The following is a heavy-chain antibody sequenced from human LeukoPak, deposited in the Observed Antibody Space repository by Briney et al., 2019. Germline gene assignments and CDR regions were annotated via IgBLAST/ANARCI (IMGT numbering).Heavy chain of an antibody. D-gene: IGHD6-13*01. J-gene: IGHJ2*01. V-gene: IGHV1-46*01. Sequence: ASVKVSCKASGYTFTSYYMHWVRQAPGQGLEWMGIINPSGGSTSYAQKFQGRVTMTRDTTTSTVYMELSSLRSEDTAVYYCARWGAAAASRNWYFDLWGRGTLVTVSS. CDR1: GYTFTSYY. CDR3: ARWGAAAASRNWYFDL. CDR2: INPSGGST.